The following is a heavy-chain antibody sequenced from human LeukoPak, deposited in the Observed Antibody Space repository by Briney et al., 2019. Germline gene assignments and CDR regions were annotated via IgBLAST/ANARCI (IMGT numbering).Heavy chain of an antibody. J-gene: IGHJ6*02. V-gene: IGHV1-18*01. CDR1: GYTFTSYG. Sequence: ASVKVSCKASGYTFTSYGISWVRQAPGQGLEWMGWISAYNGNTKYAQKLQGRVTMTTDTSTSTAYMELRGLRSDDTAVYYCARDVTYYYGSGSLYGGYYYYGMDVWGQGTTVTVSS. CDR2: ISAYNGNT. CDR3: ARDVTYYYGSGSLYGGYYYYGMDV. D-gene: IGHD3-10*01.